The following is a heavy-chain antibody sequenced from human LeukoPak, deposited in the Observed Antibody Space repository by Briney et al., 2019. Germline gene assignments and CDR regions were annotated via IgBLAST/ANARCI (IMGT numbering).Heavy chain of an antibody. J-gene: IGHJ6*03. CDR2: IYHSGST. CDR3: ARGNGDYDYYYYYMDV. V-gene: IGHV4-38-2*02. Sequence: KPSETLSLTCTVSGYPISSGYYWGWIRQPPGKGLERIGSIYHSGSTYYNPSLKSRVTISVDTSKNQFSLKLSSVTAADTAVYYCARGNGDYDYYYYYMDVWGKGTTVTVYS. D-gene: IGHD4-17*01. CDR1: GYPISSGYY.